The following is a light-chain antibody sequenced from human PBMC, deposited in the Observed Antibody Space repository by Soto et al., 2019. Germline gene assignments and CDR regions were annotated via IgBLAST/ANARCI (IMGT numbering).Light chain of an antibody. J-gene: IGKJ4*01. Sequence: EIVLTQSPATLSLSPGERATLSCRASQSVSSYLAWYQQKPGQAPRLLIYDASNRATGIPARFSCSGSGTDFTLTISSLEPEDFAVYYCQQRSNWPPFGGGTKVEIK. CDR2: DAS. V-gene: IGKV3-11*01. CDR1: QSVSSY. CDR3: QQRSNWPP.